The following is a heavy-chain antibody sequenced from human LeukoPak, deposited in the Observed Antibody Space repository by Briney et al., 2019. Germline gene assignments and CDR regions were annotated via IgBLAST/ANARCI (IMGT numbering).Heavy chain of an antibody. CDR3: ARDQDRGAFDI. V-gene: IGHV3-30*04. J-gene: IGHJ3*02. CDR2: ISYDGSNK. Sequence: GGSLRLSCAASGFTFSSYAMHWVRQAPGKELEWVAVISYDGSNKYYADSVKGRFTISRDNSKNTLYLQMNSLRAEDTAVYYCARDQDRGAFDIWGQGTMVTVSS. CDR1: GFTFSSYA. D-gene: IGHD1-14*01.